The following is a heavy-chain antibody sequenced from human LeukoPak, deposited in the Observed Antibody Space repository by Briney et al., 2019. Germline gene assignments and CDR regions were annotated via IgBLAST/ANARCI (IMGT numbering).Heavy chain of an antibody. D-gene: IGHD3-3*01. CDR1: GYTFTSYY. J-gene: IGHJ6*02. Sequence: ASVKVSCEASGYTFTSYYMHWVRQAPGQGLEWMGIINPSGGSTSYAQKFQGRVTMTRDTSTSTVYMELSSLRSEDTAVYYCAREKKRFLEWLSDYYGMDVWGQGTTVTVSS. CDR2: INPSGGST. V-gene: IGHV1-46*01. CDR3: AREKKRFLEWLSDYYGMDV.